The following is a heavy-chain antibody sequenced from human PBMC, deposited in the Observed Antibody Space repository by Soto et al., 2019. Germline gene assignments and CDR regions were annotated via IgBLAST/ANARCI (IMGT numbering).Heavy chain of an antibody. CDR2: INDSGST. Sequence: LSLPYAVYGGCFIGYYSCGISQPPGKAREWIEPINDSGSTNYNSSLKSRVTISVATSKTQFSLKLSTVTAADTAVYYCARHWLYMTYVGGSYRQTEYYFDYWGQGTLVTVSS. V-gene: IGHV4-34*01. J-gene: IGHJ4*02. D-gene: IGHD3-16*02. CDR3: ARHWLYMTYVGGSYRQTEYYFDY. CDR1: GGCFIGYY.